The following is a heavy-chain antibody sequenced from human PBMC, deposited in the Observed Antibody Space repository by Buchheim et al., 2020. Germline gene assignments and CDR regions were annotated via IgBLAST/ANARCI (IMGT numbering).Heavy chain of an antibody. D-gene: IGHD3-22*01. V-gene: IGHV4-31*03. CDR2: IYYSGST. Sequence: QVQLQESGPGLVKPSQTLSLTCTVSGGSISSGGYYWSWIRQHPGKGLEWIGYIYYSGSTYYNPSLKSRVTTSVDTSKNQFSLKLSSVTAADTAVYYCARWEDSSGYERVVGNYFDYWGQGTL. J-gene: IGHJ4*02. CDR1: GGSISSGGYY. CDR3: ARWEDSSGYERVVGNYFDY.